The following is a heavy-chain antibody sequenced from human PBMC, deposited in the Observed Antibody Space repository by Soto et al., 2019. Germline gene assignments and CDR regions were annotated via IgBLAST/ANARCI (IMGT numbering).Heavy chain of an antibody. D-gene: IGHD3-16*01. CDR1: GYTFANYH. J-gene: IGHJ4*02. CDR3: ARPHVWDIHDY. V-gene: IGHV1-46*01. Sequence: GASVKVSCKASGYTFANYHIHWVRQAPGQGLEWMGLLNPSVGSTSYAQKFQSRVTMTRDTSTTTVYMELSSLTSDDTAVYRCARPHVWDIHDYGGQGPLVPVSS. CDR2: LNPSVGST.